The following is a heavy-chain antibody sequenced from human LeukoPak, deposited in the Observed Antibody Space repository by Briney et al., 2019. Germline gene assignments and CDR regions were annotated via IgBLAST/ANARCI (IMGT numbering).Heavy chain of an antibody. D-gene: IGHD5-12*01. J-gene: IGHJ4*02. V-gene: IGHV1-69*13. CDR3: ARADSGYDLKAEFAF. CDR2: IIPIFGTA. Sequence: SVKVSCKASGGTFSSYAISWVRQAPGQGLEWMGGIIPIFGTANYAQKFQGRVTITADESTSTAYMELSSLRSEDTAVYYCARADSGYDLKAEFAFWGLGTLVTVSS. CDR1: GGTFSSYA.